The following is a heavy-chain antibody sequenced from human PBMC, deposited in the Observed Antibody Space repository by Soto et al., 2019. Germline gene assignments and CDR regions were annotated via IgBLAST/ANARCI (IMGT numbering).Heavy chain of an antibody. D-gene: IGHD3-10*01. V-gene: IGHV3-21*01. Sequence: PGGSLRLSCAASGFTFSSYSMNWVRQAPGKGLEWVSSISSSSSYIYYAYSVKVRFTISRDNANNSLYLQMNSLRAEDTAVYYCARDGGSVRVRGVIAVAKPYYYYGMDXWGQGTTVTVS. CDR3: ARDGGSVRVRGVIAVAKPYYYYGMDX. CDR2: ISSSSSYI. J-gene: IGHJ6*02. CDR1: GFTFSSYS.